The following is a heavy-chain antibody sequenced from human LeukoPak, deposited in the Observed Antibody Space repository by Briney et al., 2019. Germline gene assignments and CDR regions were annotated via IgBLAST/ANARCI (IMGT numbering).Heavy chain of an antibody. V-gene: IGHV3-53*01. CDR2: IYSGGNT. CDR1: GFTFSSYW. Sequence: GGSLRLSCAASGFTFSSYWMSWVRQAPGKGLEWVSFIYSGGNTYYADSVKGRFTISRDNSKNTVHLQMNSLRAEDTAMYYCARRAGDYSHPYDYWGQGTLVTVSS. D-gene: IGHD3-22*01. J-gene: IGHJ4*02. CDR3: ARRAGDYSHPYDY.